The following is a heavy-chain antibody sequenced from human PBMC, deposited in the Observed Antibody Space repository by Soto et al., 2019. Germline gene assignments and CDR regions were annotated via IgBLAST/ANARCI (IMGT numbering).Heavy chain of an antibody. D-gene: IGHD2-15*01. CDR3: ARDRVDCSGGNCWRSVEDT. Sequence: QVQLVQSGAEVKKPGASVKVSCKASGYTFTIYYMHWVRQAPGQGLEWMGIIDPSGGGTSYAQKLQGRITMTRDTSTSTVYMELSSLRSEDTAVYYCARDRVDCSGGNCWRSVEDTWGQGTLVTVSS. CDR2: IDPSGGGT. CDR1: GYTFTIYY. V-gene: IGHV1-46*01. J-gene: IGHJ5*02.